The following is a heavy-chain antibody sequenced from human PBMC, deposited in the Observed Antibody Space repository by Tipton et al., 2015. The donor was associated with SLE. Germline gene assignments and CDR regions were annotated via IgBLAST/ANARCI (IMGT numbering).Heavy chain of an antibody. CDR2: IKQDGSEK. CDR3: AREGPSTSWHRTSDY. V-gene: IGHV3-7*01. J-gene: IGHJ4*02. Sequence: SLRLSCAASGFTFSSYWMSWVRQAPGKGLEWVANIKQDGSEKYYVDSVKGRFTISRDNAKNSLYLQMNSLRAEDTAVYYCAREGPSTSWHRTSDYWGQGTLVTVSS. CDR1: GFTFSSYW. D-gene: IGHD6-13*01.